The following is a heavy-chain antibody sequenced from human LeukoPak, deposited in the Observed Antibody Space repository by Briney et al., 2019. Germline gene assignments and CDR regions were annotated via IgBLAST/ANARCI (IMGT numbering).Heavy chain of an antibody. Sequence: PGGSLRLSCAASGFTFSSYAMSWVRQAPGKGLEWVSAISGSGGSTYYADSVKGRFTISRGNSKNTLYLQMNSLRAEDTAVYYCAKDLTTYYYDSSGYYYHYWGQGTLVTVSS. V-gene: IGHV3-23*01. J-gene: IGHJ4*02. CDR2: ISGSGGST. CDR1: GFTFSSYA. CDR3: AKDLTTYYYDSSGYYYHY. D-gene: IGHD3-22*01.